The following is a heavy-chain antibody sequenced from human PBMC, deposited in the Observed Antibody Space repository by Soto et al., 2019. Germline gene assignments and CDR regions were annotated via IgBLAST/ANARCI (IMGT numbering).Heavy chain of an antibody. V-gene: IGHV3-9*01. Sequence: PGGSLRLSCAASGFTFDDYAMHWVRQAPGKGLEWVSGISWNSGSIGYADSVKGRFTISRDNAKNSLYLQMNSLRAEDTALYYCAKDISSGYSGSYGMDVWGQGTTVTVSS. CDR1: GFTFDDYA. CDR2: ISWNSGSI. CDR3: AKDISSGYSGSYGMDV. D-gene: IGHD5-12*01. J-gene: IGHJ6*02.